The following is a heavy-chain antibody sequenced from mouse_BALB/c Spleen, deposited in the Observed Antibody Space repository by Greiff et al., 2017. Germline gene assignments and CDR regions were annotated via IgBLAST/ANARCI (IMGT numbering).Heavy chain of an antibody. CDR1: GFSLTSYG. V-gene: IGHV2-9*02. CDR2: IWAGGST. J-gene: IGHJ2*01. D-gene: IGHD1-1*01. Sequence: QVQLMKSGPGLVAPSQSLSPPFPVPGFSLTSYGFPWVRQPPGKGLEWLGVIWAGGSTNYNAALMSRLSSSKDNTKSQVFLKMNSLQTDDTDMYYCARERGRSPLDYWGQGTTLTVSS. CDR3: ARERGRSPLDY.